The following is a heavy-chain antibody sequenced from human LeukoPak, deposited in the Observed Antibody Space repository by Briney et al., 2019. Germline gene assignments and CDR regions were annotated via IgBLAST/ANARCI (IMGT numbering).Heavy chain of an antibody. J-gene: IGHJ4*02. D-gene: IGHD2-2*01. V-gene: IGHV1-2*02. CDR3: ARGVPAVMEGY. CDR1: GYTFTSYG. Sequence: GASVKVSCKASGYTFTSYGISWVRQAPGQGLEWMGWINPNSGGTNYAQKFQGRVTMTRDTSISTAYMELSRLRSDDTAVYYCARGVPAVMEGYWGQGTLVTVSS. CDR2: INPNSGGT.